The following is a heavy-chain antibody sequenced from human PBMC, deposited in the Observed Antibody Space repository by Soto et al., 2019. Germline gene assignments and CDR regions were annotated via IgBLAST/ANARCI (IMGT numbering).Heavy chain of an antibody. D-gene: IGHD2-2*01. CDR2: ISAYNGNT. V-gene: IGHV1-18*01. CDR1: GYTFTSYG. Sequence: ASVKVSCKASGYTFTSYGIIWVRQAPGQGLEWMGWISAYNGNTNYAQKLQGRVTMTTDTSTSTAYMELRSLRSDDTAVYYCARDRGDIVVVPAAHDPWGQGTLVTVSS. J-gene: IGHJ5*02. CDR3: ARDRGDIVVVPAAHDP.